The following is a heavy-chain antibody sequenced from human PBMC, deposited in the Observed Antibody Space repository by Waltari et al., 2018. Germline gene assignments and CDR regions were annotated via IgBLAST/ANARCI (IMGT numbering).Heavy chain of an antibody. V-gene: IGHV3-74*01. CDR1: GFTFSSYW. D-gene: IGHD4-4*01. CDR3: ARDLLTPSVSYFGMDL. Sequence: EVQVVESGVGLVQPGGSLRLSCESSGFTFSSYWMHWVRKAPGKGMVWVSRIDNDGRTAKYADSVRGRFTVSRDNARNTLYLQMNSLRAEDTAVYYCARDLLTPSVSYFGMDLWGQGTTVTVSS. CDR2: IDNDGRTA. J-gene: IGHJ6*02.